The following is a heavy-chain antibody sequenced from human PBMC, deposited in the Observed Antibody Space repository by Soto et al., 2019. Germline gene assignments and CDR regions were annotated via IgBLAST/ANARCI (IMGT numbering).Heavy chain of an antibody. Sequence: SATLSLTCAVSGGSISSSNWWSWVRQPPGKGLEWIGEIYHSGSTNYNPSLKSRVTISVDKSKNQFSLKLSSVTAADTAVYYCARGGSGYYPHDAFDIWGQGTMVTVSS. CDR3: ARGGSGYYPHDAFDI. J-gene: IGHJ3*02. CDR1: GGSISSSNW. CDR2: IYHSGST. D-gene: IGHD3-22*01. V-gene: IGHV4-4*02.